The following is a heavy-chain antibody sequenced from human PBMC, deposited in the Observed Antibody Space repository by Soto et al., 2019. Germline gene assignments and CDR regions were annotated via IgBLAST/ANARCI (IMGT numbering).Heavy chain of an antibody. J-gene: IGHJ6*02. D-gene: IGHD2-21*02. CDR1: GDTISTGGYT. CDR2: TYHSGNP. Sequence: SETLSLTCDVSGDTISTGGYTWAWIRQPPGKALEWIGHTYHSGNPYYNPSLKSRVIISVDRSKNQFSLKVRSVTAADTAFYYCAREGALLFGGNSDYYSTMDVWGQVTTVTVSS. CDR3: AREGALLFGGNSDYYSTMDV. V-gene: IGHV4-30-2*01.